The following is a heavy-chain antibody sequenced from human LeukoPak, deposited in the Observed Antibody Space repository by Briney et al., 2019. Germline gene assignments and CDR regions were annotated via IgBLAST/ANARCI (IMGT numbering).Heavy chain of an antibody. Sequence: GGSLRLSCSASGFTFGTYSMNWVRQAAGEGLEWVSSISSRSRYIYYADSVKVRFTISRDNAKNSLYLQMNSLRAEDTAVYYCARAPAHYYDSSDHYYVGESYFDYWGQGTLVTVSS. CDR3: ARAPAHYYDSSDHYYVGESYFDY. D-gene: IGHD3-22*01. V-gene: IGHV3-21*01. J-gene: IGHJ4*02. CDR2: ISSRSRYI. CDR1: GFTFGTYS.